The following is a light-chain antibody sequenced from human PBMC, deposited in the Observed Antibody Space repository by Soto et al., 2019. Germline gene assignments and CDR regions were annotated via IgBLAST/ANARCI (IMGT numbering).Light chain of an antibody. Sequence: QPVLTQPPSGSGAPGQRVTISCTGSSSNIGAGFEVHWYQQFPGTAPKLLIYGNNNRPSGVPDRFSGSRSGTSASLAITGLQAEDEADYYCQSYDNSLSGVLFGGGTKVTVL. CDR3: QSYDNSLSGVL. J-gene: IGLJ2*01. V-gene: IGLV1-40*01. CDR1: SSNIGAGFE. CDR2: GNN.